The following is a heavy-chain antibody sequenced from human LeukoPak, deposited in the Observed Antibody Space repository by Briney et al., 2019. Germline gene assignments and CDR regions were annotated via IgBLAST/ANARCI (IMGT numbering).Heavy chain of an antibody. Sequence: SETLSLTCTVSGGSISSSSYYWGWIRQPPGKGLEWIGSIYYSGSTYYNPSLKSRVTISVDTSKNQFSLKLSSVTAADTAVYYCARAVDTAVDYFDYWGQGTLVTVSS. CDR3: ARAVDTAVDYFDY. J-gene: IGHJ4*02. CDR1: GGSISSSSYY. D-gene: IGHD5-18*01. CDR2: IYYSGST. V-gene: IGHV4-39*01.